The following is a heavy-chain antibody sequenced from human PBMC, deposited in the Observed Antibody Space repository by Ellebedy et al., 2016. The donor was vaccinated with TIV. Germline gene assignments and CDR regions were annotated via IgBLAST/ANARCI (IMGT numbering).Heavy chain of an antibody. CDR2: IYFSGST. V-gene: IGHV4-39*01. Sequence: MPSETLSLTCTVSGYSIDSTSYYWAWIRQTPGKGREWIGCIYFSGSTYCNPSLKSRLTMSLDTSMNQFSLMLTSVTAADTAVYYCARRVWHTELDYWGQGSLVAVSS. CDR1: GYSIDSTSYY. CDR3: ARRVWHTELDY. J-gene: IGHJ4*02. D-gene: IGHD6-13*01.